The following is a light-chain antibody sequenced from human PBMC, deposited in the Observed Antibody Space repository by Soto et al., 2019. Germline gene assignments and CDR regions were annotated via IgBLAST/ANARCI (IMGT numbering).Light chain of an antibody. CDR3: QHSYNTPLT. V-gene: IGKV1-39*01. CDR2: AAS. J-gene: IGKJ4*01. CDR1: RSMANY. Sequence: DIQMTQSPSSLSASVGDRVTITCRASRSMANYLKWYQQKLGKAPKLLIYAASSLQSGVPSRLSGSGSGTHFTLTISSLQVDDRGTYFCQHSYNTPLTFGGGTKVEIK.